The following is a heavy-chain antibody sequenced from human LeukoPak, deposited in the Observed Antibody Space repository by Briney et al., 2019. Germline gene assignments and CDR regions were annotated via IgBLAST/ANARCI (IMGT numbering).Heavy chain of an antibody. J-gene: IGHJ4*02. CDR1: GYTLTELS. D-gene: IGHD4-23*01. CDR3: ALITPDDYGGNPWSGSFDY. CDR2: FDPEDGET. Sequence: GASVKVSCKVSGYTLTELSMHWVRQAPGKGLEWMGGFDPEDGETIYAQKFQGRVTMTEDTSTDTAYMELSSLRSEDTAVYYCALITPDDYGGNPWSGSFDYWGQGTLVTVSS. V-gene: IGHV1-24*01.